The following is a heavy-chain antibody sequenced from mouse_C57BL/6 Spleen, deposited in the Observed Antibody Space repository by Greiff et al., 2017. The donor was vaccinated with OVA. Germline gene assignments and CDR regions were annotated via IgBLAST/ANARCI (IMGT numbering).Heavy chain of an antibody. CDR2: ISYDGSN. J-gene: IGHJ4*01. V-gene: IGHV3-6*01. CDR3: ARDYYEGYAMDY. D-gene: IGHD1-1*01. Sequence: ESGPGLVKPSQSLSLTCSVPGYSITSGYYWNWIRQFPGNKLEWMGYISYDGSNNYNPSLKNRISITRDTSKNQFFLKLNSVTTEDTATYYCARDYYEGYAMDYWGQGTSVTVSS. CDR1: GYSITSGYY.